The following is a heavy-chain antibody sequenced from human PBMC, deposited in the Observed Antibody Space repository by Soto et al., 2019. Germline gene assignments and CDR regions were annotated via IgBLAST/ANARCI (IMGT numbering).Heavy chain of an antibody. J-gene: IGHJ4*02. CDR3: ARDRWGAIVHIPDFDY. D-gene: IGHD3-16*01. V-gene: IGHV3-33*01. CDR2: IWYDGSNK. CDR1: GFTFSSYG. Sequence: QVQLVESGGGVVQPGRSLRLSCAASGFTFSSYGMHWVRQAPGKGLEWVAVIWYDGSNKYYADSVKGRFTISRDNSKNTLYLQVNSLRAEDTAVYYCARDRWGAIVHIPDFDYWGQGTLVTVSS.